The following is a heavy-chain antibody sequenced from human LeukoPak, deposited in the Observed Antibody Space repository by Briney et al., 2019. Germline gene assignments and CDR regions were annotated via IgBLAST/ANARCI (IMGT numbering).Heavy chain of an antibody. CDR3: AKDLVSAAGLFYYGMDV. J-gene: IGHJ6*02. CDR1: GFTFSSYG. Sequence: GRSLRLSCAASGFTFSSYGMHWVRQAPGKGPEWVAAASYDGSNQYYVDSVKGRSTISRDNSQNTLNLQMNSLRAEDTAVYYCAKDLVSAAGLFYYGMDVWGQGTTVTVSS. CDR2: ASYDGSNQ. V-gene: IGHV3-30*18. D-gene: IGHD6-13*01.